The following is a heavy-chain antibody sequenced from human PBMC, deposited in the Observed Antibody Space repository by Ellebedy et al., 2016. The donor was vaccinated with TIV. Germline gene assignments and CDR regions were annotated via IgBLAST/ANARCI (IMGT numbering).Heavy chain of an antibody. V-gene: IGHV3-23*01. CDR1: GFTFSNYW. Sequence: GESLKISCAASGFTFSNYWMHWVRQAPGKGLEWVSALSNDGGSTYYADSVEGRFTISRDNSKNTLYLQMNSLRVEDTAVYYCTRDFHPWGQGTLVTVSS. CDR3: TRDFHP. D-gene: IGHD2/OR15-2a*01. J-gene: IGHJ5*02. CDR2: LSNDGGST.